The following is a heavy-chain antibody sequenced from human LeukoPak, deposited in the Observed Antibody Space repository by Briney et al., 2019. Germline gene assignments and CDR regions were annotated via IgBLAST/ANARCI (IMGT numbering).Heavy chain of an antibody. V-gene: IGHV3-30*04. CDR3: EREWFGESN. D-gene: IGHD3-10*01. J-gene: IGHJ4*02. CDR1: GFTFSSSN. Sequence: GRSLRLSCAPSGFTFSSSNMHWVRQSPGKGLEWVALISYDGTKTYYAESVKGRFTISRDNSKNTLFLQMNSLSAEDTAMYYCEREWFGESNWGQGTLASASS. CDR2: ISYDGTKT.